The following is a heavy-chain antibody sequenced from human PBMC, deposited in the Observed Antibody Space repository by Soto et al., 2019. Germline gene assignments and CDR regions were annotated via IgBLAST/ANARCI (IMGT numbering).Heavy chain of an antibody. Sequence: SCPTLVNPTQTLTLTCTFSGFSLSTSGVGVNWIRQPPGKALEWLALIFWNDDKRYSPSLKSRLTITKDTSKNQVVLTMTNMDPVGTATYYCARQTTGSLVVPVAIITYYYYGFDVWGQGTPVTVSS. CDR1: GFSLSTSGVG. V-gene: IGHV2-5*01. D-gene: IGHD2-2*01. CDR3: ARQTTGSLVVPVAIITYYYYGFDV. J-gene: IGHJ6*02. CDR2: IFWNDDK.